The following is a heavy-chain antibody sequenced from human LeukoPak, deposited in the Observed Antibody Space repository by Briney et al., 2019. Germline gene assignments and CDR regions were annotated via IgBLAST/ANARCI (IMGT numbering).Heavy chain of an antibody. CDR1: GFTFSSYS. V-gene: IGHV3-21*01. CDR2: ISSSSSYI. CDR3: AREHCSGGSCYPDAFDI. Sequence: GGSLRLSCAASGFTFSSYSMNWVRQAPGKGLEWVSSISSSSSYIYYADSVKGRFTISRDNAKNSLYLQMNSLRAEDTAVYYCAREHCSGGSCYPDAFDIWGQGTMATVSS. D-gene: IGHD2-15*01. J-gene: IGHJ3*02.